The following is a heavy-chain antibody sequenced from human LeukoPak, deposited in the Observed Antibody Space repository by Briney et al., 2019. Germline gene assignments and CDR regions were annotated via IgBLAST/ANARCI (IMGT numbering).Heavy chain of an antibody. V-gene: IGHV1-18*01. Sequence: ASVKLSCKASGYTFPNYGVSWVRQAPGQGLEWMGWVSGCNGNTNFAKNVQGRVTMTTDTSTSTAYMELRSLISDDTAVYYCARALGSGTHYYYYYMDVWGKGTTVTVSS. CDR1: GYTFPNYG. CDR3: ARALGSGTHYYYYYMDV. J-gene: IGHJ6*03. D-gene: IGHD1-7*01. CDR2: VSGCNGNT.